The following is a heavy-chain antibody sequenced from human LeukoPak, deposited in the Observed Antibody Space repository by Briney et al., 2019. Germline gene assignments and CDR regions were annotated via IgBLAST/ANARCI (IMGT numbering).Heavy chain of an antibody. CDR2: ISGTGDNT. V-gene: IGHV3-23*01. J-gene: IGHJ6*01. CDR1: GFTFSGFA. Sequence: GGSLRLSCAACGFTFSGFAMSWVRRTPGKGLEGVSGISGTGDNTLYADSMKGRFTISRDISKNTLYLEMNSLRAEDTTIYYCAKMKGHPLPKYYMDVWGQGTTVTVSS. CDR3: AKMKGHPLPKYYMDV. D-gene: IGHD1-26*01.